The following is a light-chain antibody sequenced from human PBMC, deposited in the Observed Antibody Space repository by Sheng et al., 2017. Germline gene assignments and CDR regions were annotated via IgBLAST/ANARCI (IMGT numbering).Light chain of an antibody. CDR3: QSYDNSLSGSYV. CDR1: NSDIGAYDF. CDR2: DVS. V-gene: IGLV2-14*03. Sequence: QSALTQPASVSGSPGQSITISCTGTNSDIGAYDFVSWYQQNPGTAPKLMIYDVSNRPSGVSNRFSGSKSGNTASLTISGLQAEDEADYYCQSYDNSLSGSYVFGIGTKVTVL. J-gene: IGLJ1*01.